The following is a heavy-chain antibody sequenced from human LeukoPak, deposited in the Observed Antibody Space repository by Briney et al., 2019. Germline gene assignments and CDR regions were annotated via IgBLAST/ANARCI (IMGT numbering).Heavy chain of an antibody. CDR3: ARDAGGIRGYSYGYLDY. D-gene: IGHD5-18*01. CDR1: GGSISSGGYY. Sequence: SQTLSLTCTVSGGSISSGGYYWSWIRQHPGKGLEWIGYIYYSGSTYYKPSLKSRVTISVDTPKNQFSLKLSSVTAADTAVYYCARDAGGIRGYSYGYLDYWGQGTLVTVSS. V-gene: IGHV4-31*03. CDR2: IYYSGST. J-gene: IGHJ4*02.